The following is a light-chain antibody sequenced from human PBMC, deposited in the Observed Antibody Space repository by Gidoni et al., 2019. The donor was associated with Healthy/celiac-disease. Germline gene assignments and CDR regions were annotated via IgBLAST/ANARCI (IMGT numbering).Light chain of an antibody. V-gene: IGKV3-11*01. J-gene: IGKJ1*01. CDR2: DAS. Sequence: EIVLTQSPATLSLSPGERAPPSCRASQSVSSALAWYQQKPGQAPRLLIYDASNRATGIPARFSGSGSGTDFTLTISSLEPEDFAVYYCQQRSNWPSFGQGTKVEIK. CDR3: QQRSNWPS. CDR1: QSVSSA.